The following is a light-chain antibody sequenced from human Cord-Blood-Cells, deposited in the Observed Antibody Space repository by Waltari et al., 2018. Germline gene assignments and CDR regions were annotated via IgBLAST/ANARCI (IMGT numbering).Light chain of an antibody. CDR2: AAS. CDR1: QSISSY. V-gene: IGKV1-39*01. J-gene: IGKJ2*01. Sequence: DIQMNQSPSSLSASVGDRVTITCRASQSISSYLIWYQQKPGKAPKLLIYAASSLQSGVPSRFSGSGSGTDFTLTISSLQPDYFATYYCQQNYSTPHTFGQGTKLEIK. CDR3: QQNYSTPHT.